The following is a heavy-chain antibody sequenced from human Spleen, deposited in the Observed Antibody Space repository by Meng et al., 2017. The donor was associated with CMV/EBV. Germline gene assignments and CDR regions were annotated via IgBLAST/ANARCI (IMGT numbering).Heavy chain of an antibody. V-gene: IGHV3-72*01. J-gene: IGHJ4*02. Sequence: GESLKISCAASEFTFSSSWMSWVRQAPGKGLEWVGRSRNKANSYTTEYVASVRGRFTISRDDSENSLYLQMSSLKTEDTAVYYCARVARHGSRYFDWLFLDHWGQGTLVTVSS. CDR3: ARVARHGSRYFDWLFLDH. CDR2: SRNKANSYTT. D-gene: IGHD3-9*01. CDR1: EFTFSSSW.